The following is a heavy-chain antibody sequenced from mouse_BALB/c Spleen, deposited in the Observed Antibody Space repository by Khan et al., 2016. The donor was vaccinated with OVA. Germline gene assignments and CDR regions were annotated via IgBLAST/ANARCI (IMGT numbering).Heavy chain of an antibody. J-gene: IGHJ1*01. CDR2: IFPGGDST. CDR3: ARHYYGGIVYWSFDV. CDR1: GYTFTSYD. Sequence: QVQLQQSGAELVKPGASVKLSCKASGYTFTSYDINWVRQRPGQGLEWIGWIFPGGDSTKYNEKFKGKATLTADKSSSTAYMQLSRLTSEDYAVYFCARHYYGGIVYWSFDVWGPGTTVTVSS. V-gene: IGHV1-85*01. D-gene: IGHD1-1*01.